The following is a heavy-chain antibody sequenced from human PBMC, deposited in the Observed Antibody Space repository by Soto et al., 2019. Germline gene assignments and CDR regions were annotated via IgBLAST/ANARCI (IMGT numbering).Heavy chain of an antibody. J-gene: IGHJ4*02. D-gene: IGHD3-16*01. Sequence: QLPLQESGPGLLKPSETLSLSCTVSGGSISSSSYFWGWVRQPPGKGLQWIGSVYYSGATYYNPSLKSRVTISVDTSKNQFSVKLSSVTTADTAVYYCARLGGGYYFDCWGQGTLVTVSS. V-gene: IGHV4-39*01. CDR3: ARLGGGYYFDC. CDR2: VYYSGAT. CDR1: GGSISSSSYF.